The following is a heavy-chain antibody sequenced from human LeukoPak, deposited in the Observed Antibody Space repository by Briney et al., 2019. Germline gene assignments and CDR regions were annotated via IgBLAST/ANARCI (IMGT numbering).Heavy chain of an antibody. CDR3: ARDQEGFVY. CDR1: GYTFTSNY. Sequence: ASVKVSCKASGYTFTSNYIHWGRQATGQRLEWMGMIYPRDGSTSYAQKFQGRVTVTRDTSTSTVHMELSGLRSEDTAVYYCARDQEGFVYWGQGTLVTVSS. J-gene: IGHJ4*02. V-gene: IGHV1-46*01. CDR2: IYPRDGST.